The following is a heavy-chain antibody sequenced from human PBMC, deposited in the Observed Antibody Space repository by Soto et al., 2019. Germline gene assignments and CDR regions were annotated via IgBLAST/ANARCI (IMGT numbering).Heavy chain of an antibody. CDR2: VYYRGRS. CDR1: GGSVTNSSYY. J-gene: IGHJ4*02. Sequence: SETLSLTCTVSGGSVTNSSYYWGWIRQSPGKGLEWIGSVYYRGRSYSKSSVKSRVTISVDTSKNRFSLSLNSVTASDTAVYFCVSQRTTVPTQAYFDYWGPGALVTVS. D-gene: IGHD4-17*01. CDR3: VSQRTTVPTQAYFDY. V-gene: IGHV4-39*01.